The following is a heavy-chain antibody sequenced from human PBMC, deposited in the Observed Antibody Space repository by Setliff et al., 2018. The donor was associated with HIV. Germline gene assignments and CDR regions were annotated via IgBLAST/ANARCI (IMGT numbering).Heavy chain of an antibody. V-gene: IGHV1-8*02. CDR3: ARTYYYDTFDP. CDR2: MNPNSGNT. Sequence: ASVKVSCKASGYTFTSYDINWVRQATGQGLEWMGWMNPNSGNTGYAQEFQGRVTMTRNTSISTAYMELSSLRSEDTAVYYCARTYYYDTFDPWGQGTLVTVSS. J-gene: IGHJ5*02. CDR1: GYTFTSYD. D-gene: IGHD3-22*01.